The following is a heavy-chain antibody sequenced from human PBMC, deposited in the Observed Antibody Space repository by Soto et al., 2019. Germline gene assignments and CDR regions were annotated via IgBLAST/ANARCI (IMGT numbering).Heavy chain of an antibody. CDR1: GYTFTSYA. CDR3: ARDLATVTTWGYYYMDV. Sequence: EASVKVSCKASGYTFTSYAMHWVRQAPGQRLEWMGWINAGNGNTKYSQKFQGRVSITRDTSASTAYMELSSLRSEDTAVYYCARDLATVTTWGYYYMDVWGKGTTVTVSS. V-gene: IGHV1-3*01. D-gene: IGHD4-17*01. CDR2: INAGNGNT. J-gene: IGHJ6*03.